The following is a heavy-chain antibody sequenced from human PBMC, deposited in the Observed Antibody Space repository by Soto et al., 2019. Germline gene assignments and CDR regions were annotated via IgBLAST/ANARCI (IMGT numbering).Heavy chain of an antibody. J-gene: IGHJ1*01. V-gene: IGHV3-30*18. CDR1: GFTFSSYG. CDR3: AKAGYYDSSGYSGDFQH. Sequence: QVQLVESGGGVVQPGRSLRLSCAASGFTFSSYGMHWVRQAPGKGLEWVAVISYDGSNKYYADSVKGRFTISRDNSKNTLYLQMNSLRAEDTAVYYCAKAGYYDSSGYSGDFQHGGQGTLVTVSS. D-gene: IGHD3-22*01. CDR2: ISYDGSNK.